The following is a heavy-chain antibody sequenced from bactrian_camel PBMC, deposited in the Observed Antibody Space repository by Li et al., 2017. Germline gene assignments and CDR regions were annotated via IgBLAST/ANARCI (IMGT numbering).Heavy chain of an antibody. J-gene: IGHJ4*01. V-gene: IGHV3S55*01. Sequence: QVQLVESGGGSVQAGGSLRLSCAASGYIFSRCGMGWYRQAPGKELEVVSTISSDGIIAYADSVKGRFTISQNNAKNTLYLQMNSLKTEDTAVYYCAVEDGSYGGGSWFACAGRHYTGQGTQVTVS. CDR3: AVEDGSYGGGSWFACAGRHY. CDR2: ISSDGII. CDR1: GYIFSRCG. D-gene: IGHD6*01.